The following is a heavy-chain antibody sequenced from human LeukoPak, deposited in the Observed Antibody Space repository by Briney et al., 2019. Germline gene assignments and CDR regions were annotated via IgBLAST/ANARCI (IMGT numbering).Heavy chain of an antibody. D-gene: IGHD1-14*01. CDR3: ARVGFPIIHYYNMDV. CDR2: ISYDGSNK. J-gene: IGHJ6*02. CDR1: GFTFSSYA. Sequence: QSGRSLRLSCAASGFTFSSYAMHWVRQAPGKGLEWVAVISYDGSNKYYADSVKGRFTISRDNSKNSLYLHMNSLRAEDTAVYYCARVGFPIIHYYNMDVWGQGTTVTVSS. V-gene: IGHV3-30-3*01.